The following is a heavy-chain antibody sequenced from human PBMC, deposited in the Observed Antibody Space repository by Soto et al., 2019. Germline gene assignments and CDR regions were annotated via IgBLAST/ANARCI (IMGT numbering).Heavy chain of an antibody. CDR3: ASISSTARGSAV. CDR1: GFTFSSYW. J-gene: IGHJ6*02. D-gene: IGHD3-10*01. V-gene: IGHV3-7*01. CDR2: IKQDGSEK. Sequence: EVQLVESGGGLVQPGGSLRLSCADSGFTFSSYWMSWVRQAPVKGLEWVGNIKQDGSEKNYVDSVKGRFTISRDNAKNSLYLQMNSLRAEDTAVYYCASISSTARGSAVWGQGTTVVVSS.